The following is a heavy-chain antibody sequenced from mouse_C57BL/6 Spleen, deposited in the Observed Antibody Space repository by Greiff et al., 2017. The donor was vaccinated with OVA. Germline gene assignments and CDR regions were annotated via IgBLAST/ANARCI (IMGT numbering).Heavy chain of an antibody. Sequence: EVKLMESGGGLVKPGGSLKLSCAASGFTFSDYGMHWVRQAPEKGLEWVAYISSGSSTIYYAATVKGRFTISRDNAKNTLFLQMTSLRSEDTAMYYCARDYGNYEGNYFDYWGQGTTLTVSS. D-gene: IGHD2-1*01. J-gene: IGHJ2*01. V-gene: IGHV5-17*01. CDR1: GFTFSDYG. CDR3: ARDYGNYEGNYFDY. CDR2: ISSGSSTI.